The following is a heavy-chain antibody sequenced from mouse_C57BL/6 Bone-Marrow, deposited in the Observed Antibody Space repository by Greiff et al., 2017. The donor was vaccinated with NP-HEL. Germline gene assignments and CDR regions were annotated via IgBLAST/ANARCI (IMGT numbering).Heavy chain of an antibody. D-gene: IGHD2-4*01. V-gene: IGHV5-17*01. J-gene: IGHJ4*01. Sequence: EVKLVESGGGLVKPGGSLKLSCAASGFTFSDYGMHWVRQAPEKGLEWVAYIISGSSTIYYADTVKGRFTISRDNAKNTQFLQMTSLRSEDTAMYYCARNRMITGPYAMDYWGQGTSVTVSS. CDR1: GFTFSDYG. CDR2: IISGSSTI. CDR3: ARNRMITGPYAMDY.